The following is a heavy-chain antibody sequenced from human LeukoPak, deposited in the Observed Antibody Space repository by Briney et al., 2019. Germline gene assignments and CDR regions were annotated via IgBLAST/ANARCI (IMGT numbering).Heavy chain of an antibody. J-gene: IGHJ4*02. CDR2: IWDDGSDN. CDR3: AKDAANLLYYFDH. Sequence: PGGSLRLSCATSGFTFVGNAMSWVRQAPGKGLEWVASIWDDGSDNYSADSVRGRFTISRDNSRNTLFLQMNSLRPEDTAVYYRAKDAANLLYYFDHWGQGALVTVSS. D-gene: IGHD2-15*01. V-gene: IGHV3-30*02. CDR1: GFTFVGNA.